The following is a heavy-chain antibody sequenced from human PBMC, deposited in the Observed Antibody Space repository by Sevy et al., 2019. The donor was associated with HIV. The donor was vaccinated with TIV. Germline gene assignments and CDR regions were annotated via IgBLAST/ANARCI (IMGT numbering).Heavy chain of an antibody. Sequence: SETLSLTCTVSGGSISNSDSYWGWIRQPPGKGLGWIGSIYYSGSTYYNPSLKSRVTLSVDTSKNQFSLKVNSVTAAATALYYCARRRVEDYYGSGTPPLVNGPFDIWGQGTMVTVSS. CDR1: GGSISNSDSY. J-gene: IGHJ3*02. CDR3: ARRRVEDYYGSGTPPLVNGPFDI. D-gene: IGHD3-10*01. V-gene: IGHV4-39*01. CDR2: IYYSGST.